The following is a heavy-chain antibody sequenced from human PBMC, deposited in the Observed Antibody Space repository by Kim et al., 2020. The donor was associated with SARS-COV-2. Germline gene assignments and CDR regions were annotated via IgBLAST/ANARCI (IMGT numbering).Heavy chain of an antibody. CDR2: IYPGDSDT. CDR1: GYSFTSYW. Sequence: GESLKISCKGSGYSFTSYWIGWVRQMPGKGLEWMGIIYPGDSDTRYSPSFQGQVTISADKSISTAYLQWSSLQASDTAMYYFARIPYCGGDCYPFDPWGQGSLLTVSS. CDR3: ARIPYCGGDCYPFDP. D-gene: IGHD2-21*02. V-gene: IGHV5-51*01. J-gene: IGHJ5*02.